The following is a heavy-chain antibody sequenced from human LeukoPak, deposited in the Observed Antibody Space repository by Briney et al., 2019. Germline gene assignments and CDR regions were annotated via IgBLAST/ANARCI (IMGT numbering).Heavy chain of an antibody. CDR2: IFPGDSDA. Sequence: KSGESLKISCKGSGYTFPNHWIAWVRQMPGKGLEWMGIIFPGDSDARYSPSFQGQVTISADKSITTAYLQWSSLKASDTAMYYCARPARPRFHDVFDIWGQGTMVTVSS. V-gene: IGHV5-51*01. CDR1: GYTFPNHW. D-gene: IGHD2-21*01. CDR3: ARPARPRFHDVFDI. J-gene: IGHJ3*02.